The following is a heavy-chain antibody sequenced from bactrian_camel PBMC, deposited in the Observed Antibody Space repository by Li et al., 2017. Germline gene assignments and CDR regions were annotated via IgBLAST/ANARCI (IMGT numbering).Heavy chain of an antibody. D-gene: IGHD4*01. CDR3: APARGHIGLWISCDALMSTGY. CDR1: GYTFGGRD. J-gene: IGHJ6*01. Sequence: VQLVESGGGSVQAGGSLRLSCTASGYTFGGRDMGWWRQAPGNECELVSIRMRDGTTLYVDSVKGRFTISQDNAKNTLYLQMSSLKPEDTADYYCAPARGHIGLWISCDALMSTGYWGQGTQVTVS. CDR2: RMRDGTT. V-gene: IGHV3S61*01.